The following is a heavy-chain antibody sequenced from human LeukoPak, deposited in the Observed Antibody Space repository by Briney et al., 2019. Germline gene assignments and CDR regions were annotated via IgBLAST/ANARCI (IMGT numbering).Heavy chain of an antibody. CDR1: GFTFSSYA. Sequence: GGSLRLSCAASGFTFSSYAMSWVRQAPGKGLEWVSAISGSGGSTYYAGSVKGRFTISRDNSKNTLYLQMNSLRAEDTAVYYCAKGYYGSGSYYMSYWGQGTLVTVSS. V-gene: IGHV3-23*01. CDR2: ISGSGGST. D-gene: IGHD3-10*01. J-gene: IGHJ4*02. CDR3: AKGYYGSGSYYMSY.